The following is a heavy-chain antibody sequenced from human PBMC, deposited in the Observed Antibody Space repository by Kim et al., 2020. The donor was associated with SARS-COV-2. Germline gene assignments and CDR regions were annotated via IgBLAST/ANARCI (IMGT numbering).Heavy chain of an antibody. D-gene: IGHD2-2*02. Sequence: YAESVKGRFTKSRDSSKNTLYLQMNSLRAEDTAVYYCAKTYNYYYYGMDVWGQGTTVTVSS. CDR3: AKTYNYYYYGMDV. V-gene: IGHV3-23*05. J-gene: IGHJ6*02.